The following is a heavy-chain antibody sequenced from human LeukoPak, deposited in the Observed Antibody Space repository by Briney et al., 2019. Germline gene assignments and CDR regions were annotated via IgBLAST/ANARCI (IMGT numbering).Heavy chain of an antibody. J-gene: IGHJ6*02. CDR1: GFTFSSYS. CDR2: IYSCGST. V-gene: IGHV3-66*02. D-gene: IGHD2-2*01. CDR3: ARTRTDCSSTSCPCPRYYYYYYGMDV. Sequence: PGGSLRLSCAASGFTFSSYSMSWVRQAPGRGLEWVSVIYSCGSTYYADSVKGRFTISRDNSKNTLYLQMNSLRAEDTAVYYCARTRTDCSSTSCPCPRYYYYYYGMDVWGQGTTVTVSS.